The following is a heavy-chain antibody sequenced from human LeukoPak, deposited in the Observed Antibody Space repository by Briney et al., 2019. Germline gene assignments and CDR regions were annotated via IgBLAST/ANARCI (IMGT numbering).Heavy chain of an antibody. Sequence: PGGSLRLSCAASGFTFSSYAVSWVRQAPGKGLEWVSAISGSGGSTYYADSVKGRFTISRDNSKNTLYLQMNSLRAEDTAVYYCAKDRARYCSSTSCSYFDYWDQGTLVTVSS. CDR2: ISGSGGST. CDR1: GFTFSSYA. J-gene: IGHJ4*02. CDR3: AKDRARYCSSTSCSYFDY. V-gene: IGHV3-23*01. D-gene: IGHD2-2*01.